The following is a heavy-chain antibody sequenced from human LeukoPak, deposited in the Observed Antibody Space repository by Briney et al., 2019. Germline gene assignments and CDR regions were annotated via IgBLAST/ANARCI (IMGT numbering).Heavy chain of an antibody. V-gene: IGHV3-7*01. CDR3: ARDLSSWHPNTGGY. CDR2: IKQDGSEK. J-gene: IGHJ4*02. CDR1: GFTFSSYW. D-gene: IGHD6-13*01. Sequence: GGSLRLSCAASGFTFSSYWMSWVRQAPGKGLEWVANIKQDGSEKYYVDSVKGRFTISRDNAKNSLYLQMNTLRAEDTAVYYCARDLSSWHPNTGGYWGQGTLVTVSS.